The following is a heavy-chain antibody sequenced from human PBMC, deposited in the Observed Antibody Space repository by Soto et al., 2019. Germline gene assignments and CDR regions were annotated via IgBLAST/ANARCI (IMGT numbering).Heavy chain of an antibody. CDR2: ILPIFGKT. J-gene: IGHJ4*02. D-gene: IGHD2-15*01. V-gene: IGHV1-69*01. CDR3: KSKPGCSAGSCYVGSQNIDY. Sequence: QVQLVQSGAEVRKPGSSVKVSCNDSGGTFISFAFSWVRQAPGQGLEWMGGILPIFGKTINAPIFRGRVSIPETEYMHTDYMELSSMRSDATAVYCWKSKPGCSAGSCYVGSQNIDYRGQGTLVTVSS. CDR1: GGTFISFA.